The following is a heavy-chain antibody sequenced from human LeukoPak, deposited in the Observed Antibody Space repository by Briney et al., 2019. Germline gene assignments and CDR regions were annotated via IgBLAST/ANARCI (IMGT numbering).Heavy chain of an antibody. J-gene: IGHJ4*02. CDR3: ARGGKATVVTM. V-gene: IGHV4-4*07. Sequence: NPSETLSLTCTVSGGSINSYYWSWIRQPAGKGLVWIGRIYSSGSTNYNPSLKSRVSMSVDTSKNQFSLKLTSVTAADTAVYYCARGGKATVVTMWGQGILVTVSS. CDR2: IYSSGST. CDR1: GGSINSYY. D-gene: IGHD4-23*01.